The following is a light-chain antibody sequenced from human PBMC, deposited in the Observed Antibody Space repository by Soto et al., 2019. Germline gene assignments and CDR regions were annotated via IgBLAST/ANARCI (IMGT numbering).Light chain of an antibody. CDR1: QSVPTNN. Sequence: SGLTQSPGTLSSSPGERATLSCRASQSVPTNNLAWYQQRPGQAPRLLIYGASLRATGIPDRFNGSGSGTDFTLTISRLEAEDLAVYYCQQYDGSVWTFGQGTKVDIK. V-gene: IGKV3-20*01. CDR2: GAS. CDR3: QQYDGSVWT. J-gene: IGKJ1*01.